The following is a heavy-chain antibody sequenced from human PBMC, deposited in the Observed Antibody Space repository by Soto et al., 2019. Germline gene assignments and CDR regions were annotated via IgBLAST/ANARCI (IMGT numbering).Heavy chain of an antibody. CDR1: GGSISSGGYY. D-gene: IGHD6-19*01. J-gene: IGHJ3*02. CDR3: ARDISYSSGWFDAFDI. V-gene: IGHV4-31*03. CDR2: IYYSGST. Sequence: QVQLQESGPGLVKPSQTLSLTCTVSGGSISSGGYYWSWIRQHPGKVLEWIGYIYYSGSTYYNPSLNSRVTISVDTSKNQFSLKLSSVTAADTAVYYCARDISYSSGWFDAFDIWGQGTMVTVSS.